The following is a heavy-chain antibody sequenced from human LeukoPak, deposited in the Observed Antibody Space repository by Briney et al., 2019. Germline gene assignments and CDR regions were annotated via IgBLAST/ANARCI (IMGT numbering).Heavy chain of an antibody. J-gene: IGHJ4*02. CDR2: IKQDGGEK. Sequence: PGGSLRLSCVASGFAISNYWMSWVRQAPGKGLEWVANIKQDGGEKYSVDSVKGRFIISRDNAKNSLYLQMNSLRAEDTAVYYCAKDAYPDYYDSSGYYPLDYWGQGTLVTVSS. V-gene: IGHV3-7*03. CDR1: GFAISNYW. CDR3: AKDAYPDYYDSSGYYPLDY. D-gene: IGHD3-22*01.